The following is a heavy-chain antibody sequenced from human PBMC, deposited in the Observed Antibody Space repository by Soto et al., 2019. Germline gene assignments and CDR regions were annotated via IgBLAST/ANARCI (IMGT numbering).Heavy chain of an antibody. Sequence: QVQLQQWGAGLLKPSETLSLSCAVYGGSFNDNYYTWFRQPPGKGLEWIGEISRSGTTKYIPSLKSRATISSGTSKHQVSLKVTSVTAADTAVYYCATSLWFGTQPELWGQGALVTVSS. D-gene: IGHD3-10*01. V-gene: IGHV4-34*01. CDR2: ISRSGTT. CDR3: ATSLWFGTQPEL. CDR1: GGSFNDNY. J-gene: IGHJ4*02.